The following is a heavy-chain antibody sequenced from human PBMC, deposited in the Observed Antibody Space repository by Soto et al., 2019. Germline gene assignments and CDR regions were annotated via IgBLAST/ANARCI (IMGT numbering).Heavy chain of an antibody. V-gene: IGHV4-30-2*02. CDR1: GCSISRCGYC. CDR2: RYHSGST. CDR3: AVGGGLPRYF. Sequence: QLQLQESGSGLVEPSQTLSLTCAVSGCSISRCGYCWSWIRKPARKRLVWIGYRYHSGSTYYNPYLKSSVTMSVDRSNNRFSPKLSSVTAAARAVYYCAVGGGLPRYFWGKGNIVTVSS. J-gene: IGHJ4*02. D-gene: IGHD3-16*01.